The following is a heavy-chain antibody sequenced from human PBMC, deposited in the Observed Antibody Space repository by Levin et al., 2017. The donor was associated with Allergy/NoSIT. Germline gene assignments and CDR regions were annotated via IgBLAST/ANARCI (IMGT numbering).Heavy chain of an antibody. CDR3: ARGTQRGYSGYDYPRLWAFDI. Sequence: GASVKVSCKASGGTFSSYAISWVRQAPGQGLEWMGRIIPILGIANYAQKFQGRVTITADKSTSTAYMELSSLRSEDTAVYYCARGTQRGYSGYDYPRLWAFDIWGQGTMVTVSS. CDR2: IIPILGIA. CDR1: GGTFSSYA. D-gene: IGHD5-12*01. V-gene: IGHV1-69*04. J-gene: IGHJ3*02.